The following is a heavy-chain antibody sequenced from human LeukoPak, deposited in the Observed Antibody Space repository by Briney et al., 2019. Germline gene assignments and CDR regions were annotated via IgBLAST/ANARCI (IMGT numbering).Heavy chain of an antibody. D-gene: IGHD1-26*01. V-gene: IGHV3-15*01. CDR2: IRSKTDGGTP. CDR3: TTGRGSLYYFDY. Sequence: PGGSLRLSCAASGFTFSNAWMNWIRQAPGKGLEWVGRIRSKTDGGTPEYAAPVKGRFTISRDDSKNTLSLEMNSLDTEDTALYYCTTGRGSLYYFDYWGQGTLVTVSS. CDR1: GFTFSNAW. J-gene: IGHJ4*02.